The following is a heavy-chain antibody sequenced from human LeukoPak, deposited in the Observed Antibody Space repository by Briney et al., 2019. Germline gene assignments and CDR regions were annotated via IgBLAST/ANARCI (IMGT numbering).Heavy chain of an antibody. V-gene: IGHV6-1*01. CDR1: GDSVSSNGAA. D-gene: IGHD3-3*01. Sequence: SQTLSLTCAISGDSVSSNGAAWDWIRQSPSRGLEWPGRTYYRSQQWYSDYAPSVKGRITINADTSQNQFSLHLNSVTPEDTAVYYCGRETDFGVVTNWGQGTLVTVSS. J-gene: IGHJ4*02. CDR2: TYYRSQQWYS. CDR3: GRETDFGVVTN.